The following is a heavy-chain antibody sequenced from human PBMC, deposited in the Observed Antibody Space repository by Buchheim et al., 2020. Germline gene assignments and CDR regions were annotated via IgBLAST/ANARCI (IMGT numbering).Heavy chain of an antibody. CDR1: GFTFSSAA. CDR3: AKEVRPNDF. V-gene: IGHV3-23*04. CDR2: LTISGDFT. J-gene: IGHJ4*02. Sequence: EVHLVQSGGGLVQPGGSLRLSCEASGFTFSSAAMTWVRQAPGKGLEWVSSLTISGDFTYYADSVRGRFSISRANSKNTLYLQMNSLRAEDTAVYYCAKEVRPNDFWGQGTL.